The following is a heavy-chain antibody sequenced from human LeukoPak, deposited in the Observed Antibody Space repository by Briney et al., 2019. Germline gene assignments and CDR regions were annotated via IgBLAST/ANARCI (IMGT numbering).Heavy chain of an antibody. Sequence: PSETLSLTCTVSGGSISSYYWSWIRQPPGKGLEWIGYIYYSGSTNYNPSLKSRVTISVDTSKNQFSLKLSSVTAADTAVYYCARVPSSSWYPFDYWGQGTLVTVSS. V-gene: IGHV4-59*01. D-gene: IGHD6-13*01. CDR2: IYYSGST. J-gene: IGHJ4*02. CDR3: ARVPSSSWYPFDY. CDR1: GGSISSYY.